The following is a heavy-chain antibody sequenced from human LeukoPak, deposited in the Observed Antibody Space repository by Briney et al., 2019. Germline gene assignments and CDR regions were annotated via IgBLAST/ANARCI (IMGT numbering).Heavy chain of an antibody. V-gene: IGHV1-8*01. CDR1: GYTFTIYD. J-gene: IGHJ4*02. CDR3: ARKRKYYYDSSGWSDY. D-gene: IGHD3-22*01. Sequence: GASVKVSCKASGYTFTIYDINWVRQATGQGLEWMGWMNPNSGNTGYAQKFQGRVTMTRNTSISTAYMELSSLRSEDTAVYYCARKRKYYYDSSGWSDYWGQGTLVTVSS. CDR2: MNPNSGNT.